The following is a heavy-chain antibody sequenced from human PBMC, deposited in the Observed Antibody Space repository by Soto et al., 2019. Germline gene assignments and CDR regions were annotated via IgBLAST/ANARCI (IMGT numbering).Heavy chain of an antibody. D-gene: IGHD2-15*01. CDR1: GFTFSNYA. V-gene: IGHV3-30-3*01. J-gene: IGHJ6*02. Sequence: QVQLVESGGGVVQPGRSLRLSCAASGFTFSNYAMYWVRQAPGKGLEWVAVISYDGNNKYYADSVKGRFSISRDNSKNTLYLEMNNLRAEDTAVYYCAGAGCDGDTCYTLVGLRYGMDVWGQGTTVTVSS. CDR2: ISYDGNNK. CDR3: AGAGCDGDTCYTLVGLRYGMDV.